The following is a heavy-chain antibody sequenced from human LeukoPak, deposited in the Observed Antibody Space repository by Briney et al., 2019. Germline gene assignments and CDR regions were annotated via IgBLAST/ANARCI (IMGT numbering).Heavy chain of an antibody. Sequence: ASVKVSCKASGYTFTGYYMHWLRQAPGQGLEWMGWINPNSGGTNYAQKFQGWVTMTRDTSISTAYMELSRLRSDDTAVYYCARGGDSSSWYYFDYWGQGTLVTVSS. D-gene: IGHD6-13*01. CDR3: ARGGDSSSWYYFDY. CDR1: GYTFTGYY. J-gene: IGHJ4*02. V-gene: IGHV1-2*04. CDR2: INPNSGGT.